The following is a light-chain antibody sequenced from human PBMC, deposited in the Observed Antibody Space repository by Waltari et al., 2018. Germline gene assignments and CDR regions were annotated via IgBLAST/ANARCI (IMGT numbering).Light chain of an antibody. CDR3: HAWDKTRGV. Sequence: SFELNQAPSVSVSPGQTATISCSGDGLGDKHICWFQQKPGQSPILVMFQKDRRPSGVPERFSGSRSGDTATLTISGTQAMDEADYYCHAWDKTRGVFGGGTKVSVL. J-gene: IGLJ1*01. CDR1: GLGDKH. V-gene: IGLV3-1*01. CDR2: QKD.